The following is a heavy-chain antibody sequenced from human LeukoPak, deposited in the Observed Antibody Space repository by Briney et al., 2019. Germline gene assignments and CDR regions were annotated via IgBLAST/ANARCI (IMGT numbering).Heavy chain of an antibody. CDR2: INHSGST. J-gene: IGHJ4*02. V-gene: IGHV4-34*01. CDR1: GGSFSGYY. Sequence: SETLSLTCAVYGGSFSGYYWSWIRQPPGKGLEWIGEINHSGSTNYNPSLKSRVTISVDTSKNQFSLKLSSVAAADTAVYYCARGYCDFWSGYFDFWGQGTLVTVSS. D-gene: IGHD3-3*01. CDR3: ARGYCDFWSGYFDF.